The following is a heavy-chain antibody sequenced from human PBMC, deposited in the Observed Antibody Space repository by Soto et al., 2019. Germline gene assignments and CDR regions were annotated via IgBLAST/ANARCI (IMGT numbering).Heavy chain of an antibody. D-gene: IGHD3-22*01. V-gene: IGHV1-18*04. J-gene: IGHJ6*02. CDR2: ISAYNGNT. Sequence: ASVKVSCKASGYTFTSYGISWVRRAPGQGLEWMGWISAYNGNTNYAQKLQGRVTMTTDTSTSTAYMELRSLRSDDTAVYYCARDTQITMIVVVKNYYGMDVWGQGTTVTVSS. CDR3: ARDTQITMIVVVKNYYGMDV. CDR1: GYTFTSYG.